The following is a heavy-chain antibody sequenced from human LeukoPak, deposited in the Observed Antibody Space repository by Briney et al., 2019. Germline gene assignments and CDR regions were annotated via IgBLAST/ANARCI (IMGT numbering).Heavy chain of an antibody. J-gene: IGHJ4*02. CDR3: AREGGAYSGSYYLDY. CDR2: INYSGTT. V-gene: IGHV4-31*03. D-gene: IGHD6-13*01. Sequence: SETLSLTCTVSGGSINSADYYWTWIRQHPGKGLEWIGYINYSGTTYYNPSLKSRITVSVDTSKNQFSLKLSSVTAADTAVYYCAREGGAYSGSYYLDYLGQGTLVTVSS. CDR1: GGSINSADYY.